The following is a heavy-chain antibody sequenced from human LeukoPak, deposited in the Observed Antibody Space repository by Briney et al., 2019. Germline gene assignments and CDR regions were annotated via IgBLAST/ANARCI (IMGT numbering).Heavy chain of an antibody. D-gene: IGHD6-19*01. CDR3: ARDRVAVAGTATPVSAFDI. CDR1: GYSISSGYY. J-gene: IGHJ3*02. Sequence: PSETLSLTCTVSGYSISSGYYWGWIRQPPGKGLEWIGSIYHSGSTYYNPSLKSRVTISVDTSKNQFSLKLSSVTAADTAVYYCARDRVAVAGTATPVSAFDIWGQGTVVTVSS. CDR2: IYHSGST. V-gene: IGHV4-38-2*02.